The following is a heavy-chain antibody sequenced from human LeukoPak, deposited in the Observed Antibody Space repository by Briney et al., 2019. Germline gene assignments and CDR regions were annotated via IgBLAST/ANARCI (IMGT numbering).Heavy chain of an antibody. J-gene: IGHJ5*02. D-gene: IGHD2-15*01. CDR2: INHSGST. CDR3: ARLIYCSGGSCDNWFDP. V-gene: IGHV4-39*07. CDR1: GGSISSRSYY. Sequence: SETLSLTCTVSGGSISSRSYYWSWIRQPPGKGLEWIGEINHSGSTNYNPSLKSRVTISVDTSKNQFSLKLSSVTAADTAVYYCARLIYCSGGSCDNWFDPWGQGTLLTVSS.